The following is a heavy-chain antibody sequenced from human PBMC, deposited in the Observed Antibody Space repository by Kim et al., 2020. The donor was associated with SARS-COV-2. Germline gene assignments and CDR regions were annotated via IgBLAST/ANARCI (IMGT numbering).Heavy chain of an antibody. V-gene: IGHV3-53*04. Sequence: GGSLRLSCAASGFTVSSNYMSWVRQAPGKGLEWVSVIYSGGSTYYADSVKGRFTISRHNSKNTLYLQMNSLRAEDTAVYYCARERGYCSGGSCGSYYYGMDLWGQGTTVTVSS. J-gene: IGHJ6*02. CDR2: IYSGGST. D-gene: IGHD2-15*01. CDR1: GFTVSSNY. CDR3: ARERGYCSGGSCGSYYYGMDL.